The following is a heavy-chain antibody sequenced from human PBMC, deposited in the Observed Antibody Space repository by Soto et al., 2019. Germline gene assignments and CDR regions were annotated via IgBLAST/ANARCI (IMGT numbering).Heavy chain of an antibody. CDR1: GFSLTTNGVA. D-gene: IGHD1-1*01. J-gene: IGHJ4*02. CDR3: SHRRLETPFDS. V-gene: IGHV2-5*02. Sequence: QITLKESGPTLMKPTQTLTLTCTFSGFSLTTNGVAVGWIRQPPGKALEWLALIYWDDDKRYSPSLKSRLTITKDTSRNQVVLTMTNMDPVDTATYFCSHRRLETPFDSWGQGTLVTVSS. CDR2: IYWDDDK.